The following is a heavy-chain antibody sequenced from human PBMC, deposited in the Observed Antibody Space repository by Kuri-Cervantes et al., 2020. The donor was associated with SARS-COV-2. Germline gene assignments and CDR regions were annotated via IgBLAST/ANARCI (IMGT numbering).Heavy chain of an antibody. CDR3: AKDAGWGYDFWSGGFDY. D-gene: IGHD3-3*01. Sequence: LSLTCVVYDGSFSGYSWTWIRQAPGKGLEWVAVISYDGSNKYYADSVKGRFTISRDNSKNTLYLQMNSLRADDTAVYYCAKDAGWGYDFWSGGFDYWGQGTLVTVSS. V-gene: IGHV3-30*18. CDR1: DGSFSGYS. CDR2: ISYDGSNK. J-gene: IGHJ4*02.